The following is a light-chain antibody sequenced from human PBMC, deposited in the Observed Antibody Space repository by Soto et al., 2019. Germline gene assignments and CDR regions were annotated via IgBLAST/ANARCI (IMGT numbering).Light chain of an antibody. V-gene: IGKV1-27*01. CDR2: AAS. CDR3: QQYNSYYT. CDR1: QDINIY. Sequence: DIQMTQSPSSLSASVGDRVTITCRAGQDINIYLAWYQQKPGKVPKLLISAASTLQSGVPSRFSGSGSGTDFTLTISSLQPEDVATYYCQQYNSYYTFGQGTKLEIK. J-gene: IGKJ2*01.